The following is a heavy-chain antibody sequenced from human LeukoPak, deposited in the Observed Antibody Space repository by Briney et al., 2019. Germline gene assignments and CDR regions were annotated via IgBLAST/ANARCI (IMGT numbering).Heavy chain of an antibody. J-gene: IGHJ4*02. V-gene: IGHV4-30-2*01. D-gene: IGHD1-26*01. CDR2: IYHSGST. Sequence: SETLSLTCAVSGGSISSGGYSWSWIRQPPGKGLEWIGYIYHSGSTYYNPSLKSRVTISVDTSKNQFSLKLSSVTAADTAVYYCARESVIVGATTIDYWGQGTLVTVSS. CDR3: ARESVIVGATTIDY. CDR1: GGSISSGGYS.